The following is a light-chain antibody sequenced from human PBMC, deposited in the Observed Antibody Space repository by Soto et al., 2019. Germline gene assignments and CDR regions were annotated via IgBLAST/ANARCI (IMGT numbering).Light chain of an antibody. CDR2: GAS. CDR3: QQYGSSQFT. V-gene: IGKV3-20*01. J-gene: IGKJ3*01. Sequence: EIVLTQSPGTLSLSPGERATLSCRASQSVSSSYLAWYQQKPGQAPRLLIYGASSRATCIPDRFSGSGSGTDFPLTISRLEPEDVAVYYCQQYGSSQFTFGPGTKVDIK. CDR1: QSVSSSY.